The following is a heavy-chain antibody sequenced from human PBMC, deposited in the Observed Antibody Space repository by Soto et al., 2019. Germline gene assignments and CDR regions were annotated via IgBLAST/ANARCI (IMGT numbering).Heavy chain of an antibody. CDR1: GFNFSDYA. J-gene: IGHJ4*02. D-gene: IGHD6-19*01. CDR2: VSHDGRNT. CDR3: AKGGRQWLVTSDFNY. V-gene: IGHV3-30*18. Sequence: VQLVESGGGVVQPGRSLRLSCAASGFNFSDYAMHWVRQAPGKGLEWVAVVSHDGRNTHYADSVKGRITNSRDSYKTTVSQEMNSLRAEDTAVYYCAKGGRQWLVTSDFNYWGQGALVTVSS.